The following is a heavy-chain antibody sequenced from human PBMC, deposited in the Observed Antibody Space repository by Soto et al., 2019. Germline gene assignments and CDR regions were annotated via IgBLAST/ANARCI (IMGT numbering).Heavy chain of an antibody. Sequence: SETLSLTCAVYGGSFSGYYWSWIRQPPGKGLEWIGEINHSGSTNYNPSLKSRVTISVDTSKNQFSLKLSSVTAADTAVYYCPRRDSSYYFADAGQGTLVTVSS. CDR3: PRRDSSYYFAD. CDR2: INHSGST. CDR1: GGSFSGYY. D-gene: IGHD2-15*01. V-gene: IGHV4-34*01. J-gene: IGHJ4*02.